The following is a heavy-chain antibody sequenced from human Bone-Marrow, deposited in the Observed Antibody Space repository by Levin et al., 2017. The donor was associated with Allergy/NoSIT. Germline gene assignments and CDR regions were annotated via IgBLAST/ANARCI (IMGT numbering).Heavy chain of an antibody. CDR1: GFPFRSYA. D-gene: IGHD2-15*01. CDR3: AREGYCSGGSCSTGYYYMDV. V-gene: IGHV3-64*01. J-gene: IGHJ6*03. CDR2: ISSNGGST. Sequence: LSLTCAASGFPFRSYAMHWVRPAPGKGLEYVSAISSNGGSTYYANSVKGRFTISRDNSKNTLYLQMGSLRAEDMAVYFCAREGYCSGGSCSTGYYYMDVWGKGTTVTVSS.